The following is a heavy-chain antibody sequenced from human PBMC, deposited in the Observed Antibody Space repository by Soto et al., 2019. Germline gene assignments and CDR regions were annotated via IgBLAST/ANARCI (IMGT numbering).Heavy chain of an antibody. V-gene: IGHV3-74*01. CDR2: INSDGSRT. J-gene: IGHJ3*02. CDR3: ARGVRGAYGLDI. D-gene: IGHD2-21*01. Sequence: EVQLVESGGGLVQPGGSLRLSCAASGFTFSSYWMHWVRQAPGKGLVWVSRINSDGSRTNYADSVKGRFTISRDNAKNTLYLQMKGLRAEETAVYYCARGVRGAYGLDIWGQGTMVTVSS. CDR1: GFTFSSYW.